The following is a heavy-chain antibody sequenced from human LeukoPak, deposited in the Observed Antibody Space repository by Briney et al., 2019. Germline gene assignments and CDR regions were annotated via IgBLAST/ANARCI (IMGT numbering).Heavy chain of an antibody. CDR1: GGSVSSHD. V-gene: IGHV4-59*02. D-gene: IGHD3-22*01. CDR3: ARANYYDSSGYYFDY. CDR2: ILHSGNT. J-gene: IGHJ4*02. Sequence: PSETLSLTCTVSGGSVSSHDWTWIRQSPEKGLEWMGYILHSGNTNYNPSLKSRVSMSLETSKNQIALSLSAVTAADTAVYYCARANYYDSSGYYFDYWGQGTLVTVSP.